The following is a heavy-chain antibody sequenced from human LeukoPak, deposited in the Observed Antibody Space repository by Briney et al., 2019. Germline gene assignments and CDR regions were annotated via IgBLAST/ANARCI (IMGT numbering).Heavy chain of an antibody. CDR3: ATDRSILWFGELYHYFDY. CDR1: GYTFTSYG. J-gene: IGHJ4*02. D-gene: IGHD3-10*01. Sequence: ASVKVSCKASGYTFTSYGISWVRQAPGQGLEWMGWISAYNGNTDYAQKFQGRVTMTEDTSTDTAYMELSSLRSEDTAVYYCATDRSILWFGELYHYFDYWGQGTLVTVSS. V-gene: IGHV1-18*01. CDR2: ISAYNGNT.